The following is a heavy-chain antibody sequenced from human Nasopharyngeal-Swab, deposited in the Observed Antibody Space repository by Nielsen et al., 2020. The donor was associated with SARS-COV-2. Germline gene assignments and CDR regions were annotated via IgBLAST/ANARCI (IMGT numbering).Heavy chain of an antibody. D-gene: IGHD3-9*01. CDR2: ISAYNGNT. Sequence: ASVKVSCKASGYTFTSYGISWVRQAPGQGLEWMGWISAYNGNTNYVQKLQGRVTMTTDTSTSTAYMELRSLRSDDTAVYYCARTPYYDILTGYYRGAGDYYYYYGMDVWGQGTTVTVSS. V-gene: IGHV1-18*01. CDR1: GYTFTSYG. J-gene: IGHJ6*02. CDR3: ARTPYYDILTGYYRGAGDYYYYYGMDV.